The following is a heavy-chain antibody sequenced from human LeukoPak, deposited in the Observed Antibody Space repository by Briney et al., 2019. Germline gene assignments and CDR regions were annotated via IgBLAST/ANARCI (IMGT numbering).Heavy chain of an antibody. V-gene: IGHV3-23*01. J-gene: IGHJ6*04. CDR3: AELGITMIGGV. CDR1: GFSFRTSA. D-gene: IGHD3-10*02. Sequence: GGSLRLSCAASGFSFRTSAMNWVRQAPGKGLEWVSAISGTGGTTYYADSVKGRFTISRDNAKNSLYLQMNSLKAEDTAVYYCAELGITMIGGVWGKGTTVTISS. CDR2: ISGTGGTT.